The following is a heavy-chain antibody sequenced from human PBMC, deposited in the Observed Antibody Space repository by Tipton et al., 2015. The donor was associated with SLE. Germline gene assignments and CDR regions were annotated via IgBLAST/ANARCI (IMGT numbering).Heavy chain of an antibody. Sequence: TLSLTCTVSGGSISSYYWSWFRQPAGKGMEWIGRIDTSGSTNYTPSLKSRVTMSVDTSKNQFSLKLSSVTAADTAVYYCARGLGSGSSYWGQGTLVTVSS. V-gene: IGHV4-4*07. CDR1: GGSISSYY. J-gene: IGHJ4*02. CDR2: IDTSGST. CDR3: ARGLGSGSSY. D-gene: IGHD6-19*01.